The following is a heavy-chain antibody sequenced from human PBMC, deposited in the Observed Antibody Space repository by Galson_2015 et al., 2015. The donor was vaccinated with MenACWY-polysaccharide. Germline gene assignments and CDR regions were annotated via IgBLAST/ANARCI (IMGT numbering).Heavy chain of an antibody. CDR2: MNPNSGNT. D-gene: IGHD3-22*01. CDR1: GYSFSSYD. V-gene: IGHV1-8*01. CDR3: ARGGKYYYDSSGYLNWFDP. J-gene: IGHJ5*02. Sequence: SVKDSCKASGYSFSSYDINWVRQTTGQGLEWMGWMNPNSGNTGYAQKFQGRVTMTRNTSISIAYMELSSLRSEDTAVYYCARGGKYYYDSSGYLNWFDPWGQGTLVTVSS.